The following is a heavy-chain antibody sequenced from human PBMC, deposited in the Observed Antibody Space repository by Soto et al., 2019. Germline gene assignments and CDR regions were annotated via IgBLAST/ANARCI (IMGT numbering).Heavy chain of an antibody. Sequence: GASVKVSCKTSGYTSINYDINWVRQAPGKGLEWMGLMNPKSGKTGYAQKFQGRVSMTRDTSTSTAYMELNSLRSEDTATYYCSRTPGDYWGQGTLVTVSS. CDR1: GYTSINYD. J-gene: IGHJ4*02. D-gene: IGHD2-15*01. V-gene: IGHV1-8*01. CDR3: SRTPGDY. CDR2: MNPKSGKT.